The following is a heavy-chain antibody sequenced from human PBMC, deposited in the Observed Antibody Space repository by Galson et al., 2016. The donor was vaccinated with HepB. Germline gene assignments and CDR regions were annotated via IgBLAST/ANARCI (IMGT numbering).Heavy chain of an antibody. D-gene: IGHD6-25*01. V-gene: IGHV3-7*03. Sequence: LRLSCAASGFTFSSYWMSWVRQAPGKGLEWVANIKQDGSGKYYVDSVKGRFTISRDNAENSLYLQMNSLRAEDTAVYYCARGGYYWAYWGQGTLVTVSS. CDR1: GFTFSSYW. J-gene: IGHJ4*02. CDR3: ARGGYYWAY. CDR2: IKQDGSGK.